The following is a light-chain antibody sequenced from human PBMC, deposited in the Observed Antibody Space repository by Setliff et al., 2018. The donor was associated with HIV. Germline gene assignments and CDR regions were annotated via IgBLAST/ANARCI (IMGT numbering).Light chain of an antibody. CDR2: EVS. CDR3: SSYTFSSTPYV. Sequence: QSALAQPASVSGSPGQSITISCTGTSSDVGGSNYVSWYQQHPGKAPKLMIYEVSNRPSWVSNRFSGSKSGNTASLTISGPQAEDEADYYCSSYTFSSTPYVFGTGTKVTVL. J-gene: IGLJ1*01. CDR1: SSDVGGSNY. V-gene: IGLV2-14*01.